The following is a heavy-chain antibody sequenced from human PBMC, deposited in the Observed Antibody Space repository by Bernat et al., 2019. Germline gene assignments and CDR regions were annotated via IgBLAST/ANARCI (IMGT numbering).Heavy chain of an antibody. J-gene: IGHJ6*02. CDR1: GFTFSSYG. V-gene: IGHV3-30*18. CDR2: ISYDGSNK. CDR3: AKDHCSSTSCQVQYYYGMEV. Sequence: QVQLVESGGGVVQPGRSLRLSCAASGFTFSSYGMHWVRQAPGKGLEWVAVISYDGSNKYYADSVKGRFTISRDNSKNTLYLQMNSLRAEDTAVYYCAKDHCSSTSCQVQYYYGMEVWGQGTTVTVSS. D-gene: IGHD2-2*01.